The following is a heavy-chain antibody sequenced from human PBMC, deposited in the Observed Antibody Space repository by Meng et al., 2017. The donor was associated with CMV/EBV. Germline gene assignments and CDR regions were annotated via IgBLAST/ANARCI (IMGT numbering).Heavy chain of an antibody. D-gene: IGHD1-26*01. CDR1: GSTFSSYW. Sequence: SWAASGSTFSSYWMHWVRQAPGKGLVWVSRINSDGSSTSYVDSVKGRFTISRDNAKNTLYLQMNSLRAEDTAVYYCARDAGATGMDVWGQGTTVTVSS. CDR2: INSDGSST. CDR3: ARDAGATGMDV. V-gene: IGHV3-74*01. J-gene: IGHJ6*02.